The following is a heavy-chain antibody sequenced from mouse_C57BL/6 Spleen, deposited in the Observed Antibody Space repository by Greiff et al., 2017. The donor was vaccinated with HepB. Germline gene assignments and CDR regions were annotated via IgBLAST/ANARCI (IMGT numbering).Heavy chain of an antibody. CDR3: TRRGFYDYDSWFAY. Sequence: EVQLQQSGTVLARPGASVKMSCKTSGYTFTSYWMHWVKQRPGQGLEWIGAIYPGNSETSYNKKFKGKAKLTAVTSASTAYMELSVLTNEDSAVYYCTRRGFYDYDSWFAYWGQGTLVTVSA. V-gene: IGHV1-5*01. CDR1: GYTFTSYW. CDR2: IYPGNSET. D-gene: IGHD2-4*01. J-gene: IGHJ3*01.